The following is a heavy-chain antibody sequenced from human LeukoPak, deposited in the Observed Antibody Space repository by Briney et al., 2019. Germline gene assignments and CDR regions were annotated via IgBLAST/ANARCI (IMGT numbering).Heavy chain of an antibody. J-gene: IGHJ4*02. CDR3: ARSMAPDGFDY. D-gene: IGHD5-24*01. CDR2: MNPNSGNT. CDR1: GYTFTSYD. V-gene: IGHV1-8*03. Sequence: ASVKVSCKASGYTFTSYDINWVRQATGQGLEWMGWMNPNSGNTGYAQKFQGRVTITRNTSISTAYMELSSLRSEDTTVYYCARSMAPDGFDYWGQGTLVTVSS.